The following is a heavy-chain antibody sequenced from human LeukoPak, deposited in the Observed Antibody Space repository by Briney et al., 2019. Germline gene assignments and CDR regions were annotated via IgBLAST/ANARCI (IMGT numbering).Heavy chain of an antibody. V-gene: IGHV1-3*01. CDR1: GYTFSTYA. J-gene: IGHJ6*02. D-gene: IGHD2-15*01. Sequence: GASVKISCKASGYTFSTYAMHWVRQAPGQRPEWMGWINAANGNIKYSQKFQGRVTITRDTSATTGYMELSSLTSEDTAVYYCARDSTPKGRYYYYGMEVWGQGTTVTVSS. CDR2: INAANGNI. CDR3: ARDSTPKGRYYYYGMEV.